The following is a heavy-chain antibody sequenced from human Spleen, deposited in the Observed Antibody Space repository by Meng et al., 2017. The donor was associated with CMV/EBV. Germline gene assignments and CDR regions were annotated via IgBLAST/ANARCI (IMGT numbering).Heavy chain of an antibody. CDR2: INHSGST. J-gene: IGHJ4*02. CDR1: GGSFRGYY. V-gene: IGHV4-34*01. D-gene: IGHD1-26*01. Sequence: GGSFRGYYWSWIRQAPRKGLEWIGEINHSGSTNYNPSLKSRVTISVDTSKNQFSLKLSSVTAADTAVYYCARMLIVGATLGYLDYWGQGTLVTVSS. CDR3: ARMLIVGATLGYLDY.